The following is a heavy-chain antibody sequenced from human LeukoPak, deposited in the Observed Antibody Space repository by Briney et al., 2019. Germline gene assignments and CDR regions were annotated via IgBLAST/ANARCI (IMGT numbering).Heavy chain of an antibody. V-gene: IGHV1-69*13. D-gene: IGHD5-18*01. CDR2: IIPIFGTA. J-gene: IGHJ4*02. Sequence: SVKVSCKASGGTFSSYAISWVRQAPGQGLEWMGGIIPIFGTANYAQKFQGRVTITADESTSTAYMELSSLRSEDTAVYYCARDRVQLWLSFDYWGQGTLVTVSS. CDR3: ARDRVQLWLSFDY. CDR1: GGTFSSYA.